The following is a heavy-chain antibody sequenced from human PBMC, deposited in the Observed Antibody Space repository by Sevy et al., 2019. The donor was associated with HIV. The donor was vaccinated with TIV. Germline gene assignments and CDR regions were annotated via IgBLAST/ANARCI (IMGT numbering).Heavy chain of an antibody. CDR3: AKGPHSTTSNPGEYYYYYGMDV. CDR2: ISYDGSNK. V-gene: IGHV3-30*18. Sequence: GGSLRLSCAASGFTFSNYGMHWVRQAPGKGLEWVALISYDGSNKYYADSVKGRFTISRDNSKNTLYLQMSSLRAEDTAVYYSAKGPHSTTSNPGEYYYYYGMDVWGQGTTVTVSS. CDR1: GFTFSNYG. D-gene: IGHD2-2*01. J-gene: IGHJ6*02.